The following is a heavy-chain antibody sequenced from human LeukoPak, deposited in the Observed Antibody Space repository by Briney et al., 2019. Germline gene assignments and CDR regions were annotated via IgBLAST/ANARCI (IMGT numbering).Heavy chain of an antibody. D-gene: IGHD6-13*01. CDR3: ARAEGGSSWYEFGY. Sequence: ASVKVSCKASGYMFTTYPMNWVRQAPGQGLEWMGWISAYNGNTNYAQELQGRVTMTTDTSTSTAYMELRSLRPDDTAVYYCARAEGGSSWYEFGYWGQGTLVTVSS. CDR1: GYMFTTYP. CDR2: ISAYNGNT. V-gene: IGHV1-18*01. J-gene: IGHJ4*02.